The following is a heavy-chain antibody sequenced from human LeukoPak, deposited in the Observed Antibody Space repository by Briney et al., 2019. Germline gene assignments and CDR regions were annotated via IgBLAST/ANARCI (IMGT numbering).Heavy chain of an antibody. D-gene: IGHD5-12*01. CDR2: FDPEDGET. Sequence: ASVKVSSKVSGYTLTELSMHWVRQAPGKGLEWMGGFDPEDGETIYAQKFQGRVTMTEDTSTDTAYMELSSLRSEDTAVYYCATLSVVANGNWFDPWGQGTLVTVSS. V-gene: IGHV1-24*01. CDR3: ATLSVVANGNWFDP. J-gene: IGHJ5*02. CDR1: GYTLTELS.